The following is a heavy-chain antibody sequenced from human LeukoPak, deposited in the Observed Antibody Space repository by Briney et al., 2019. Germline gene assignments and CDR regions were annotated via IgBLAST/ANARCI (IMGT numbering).Heavy chain of an antibody. J-gene: IGHJ4*02. D-gene: IGHD6-13*01. CDR1: GFSLSTSGMC. V-gene: IGHV2-70*11. Sequence: SGPTLVNPTQTLTLTCTFSGFSLSTSGMCVSWIRQPPGKALEWLARVDWDDDKSYSTSLRTRLTISKDTSKNQVVLTMTNMDPVDTATYFCARAHIAAATDYFDYWGQGALVTVSS. CDR2: VDWDDDK. CDR3: ARAHIAAATDYFDY.